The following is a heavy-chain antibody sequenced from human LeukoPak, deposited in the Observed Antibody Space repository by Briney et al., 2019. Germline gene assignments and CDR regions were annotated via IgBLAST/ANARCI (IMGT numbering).Heavy chain of an antibody. J-gene: IGHJ4*02. CDR1: GFIFSLYA. Sequence: GGSLRLSCAASGFIFSLYAMKWVRQAPGKGLEWVSTIIETGASPYYADSVRGRFTVSRDSSKNMFYLQMNSLRAEDTAIYYCARRGAGSGGLDYWGQGTLVTVSS. CDR2: IIETGASP. V-gene: IGHV3-23*01. D-gene: IGHD6-19*01. CDR3: ARRGAGSGGLDY.